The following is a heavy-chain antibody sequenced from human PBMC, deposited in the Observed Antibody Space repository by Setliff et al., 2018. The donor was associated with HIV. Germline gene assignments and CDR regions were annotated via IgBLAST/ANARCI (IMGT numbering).Heavy chain of an antibody. J-gene: IGHJ4*02. Sequence: PSETLSLTCKVSGDSVNSYNYYWSWIRQHPGKGLEWIGYIYYSGSSYYNPSVRSRVIMSLDTSENHFSLKLSSVTAADTAVYYCAGFSYNFWVYRFDHWGQGALVTVSS. CDR2: IYYSGSS. V-gene: IGHV4-31*03. CDR1: GDSVNSYNYY. CDR3: AGFSYNFWVYRFDH. D-gene: IGHD3-3*01.